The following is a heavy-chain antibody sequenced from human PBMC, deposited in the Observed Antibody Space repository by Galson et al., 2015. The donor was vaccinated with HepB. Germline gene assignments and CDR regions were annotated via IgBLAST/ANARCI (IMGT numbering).Heavy chain of an antibody. CDR2: VKGKIDGETT. J-gene: IGHJ1*01. CDR3: TTYSASRPEYFQY. Sequence: SLRLSCADSGLTFNNAWLSWVRQAPGKGLEWVGRVKGKIDGETTDYAAPVKGRFIISRDDSGNTVYLQINSLKTEDTALYYCTTYSASRPEYFQYWGQGTLVTVSS. CDR1: GLTFNNAW. V-gene: IGHV3-15*01. D-gene: IGHD4-11*01.